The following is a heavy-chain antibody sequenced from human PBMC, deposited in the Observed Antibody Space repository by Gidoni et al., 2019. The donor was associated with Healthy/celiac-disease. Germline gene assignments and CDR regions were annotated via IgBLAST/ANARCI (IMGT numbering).Heavy chain of an antibody. CDR2: FDPEDGET. V-gene: IGHV1-24*01. Sequence: QVQLVQSGAEVKKPGASVKVSCKVSGYTLTELSMHWVRQAPGKGLEWMGGFDPEDGETIYAQKFQGRVTITEDTSTDTAYMELSSLRSEDTAVYYCATGGTTDTHYYYYMDVWGKGTTVTVSS. J-gene: IGHJ6*03. D-gene: IGHD1-7*01. CDR3: ATGGTTDTHYYYYMDV. CDR1: GYTLTELS.